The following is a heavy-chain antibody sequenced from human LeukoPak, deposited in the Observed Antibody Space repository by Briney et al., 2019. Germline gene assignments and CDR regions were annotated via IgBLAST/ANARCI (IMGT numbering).Heavy chain of an antibody. Sequence: PGGSLRLSCAASGFTFSGSWMGRVRQAPGKGLEWVANIKPDGSDRYYVDSVKGRFTISRDNAKNSLYLRMNSLRAEDTAVYYCARGPGLAGENYFDYWGQGTLVTVSS. J-gene: IGHJ4*02. CDR3: ARGPGLAGENYFDY. CDR1: GFTFSGSW. D-gene: IGHD3-16*01. V-gene: IGHV3-7*01. CDR2: IKPDGSDR.